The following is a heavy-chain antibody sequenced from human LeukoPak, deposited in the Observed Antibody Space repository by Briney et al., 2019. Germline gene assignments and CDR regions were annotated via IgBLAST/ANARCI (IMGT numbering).Heavy chain of an antibody. D-gene: IGHD6-13*01. Sequence: GGSLRLSCAASGFTFSSYWMSWVRQAPGKGLEWVAVISYDGSNKYYADSVKGRFTISRDNSKNTLYLQMNSLRAEDTAVYYCAKDRSSSWYEGPFNGMDVWGQGTTVTVSS. V-gene: IGHV3-30*18. CDR2: ISYDGSNK. J-gene: IGHJ6*02. CDR3: AKDRSSSWYEGPFNGMDV. CDR1: GFTFSSYW.